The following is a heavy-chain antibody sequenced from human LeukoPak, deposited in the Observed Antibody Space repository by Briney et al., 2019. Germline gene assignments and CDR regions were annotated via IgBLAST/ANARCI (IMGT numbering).Heavy chain of an antibody. V-gene: IGHV3-23*01. D-gene: IGHD3-22*01. CDR3: ARAGDSSGYTYYFDY. CDR2: ISGSGGST. Sequence: GSLRLSCAASGFTFSSYAMSWVRQAPGKGLEWVSAISGSGGSTYYADSVKGRFTISRDNSKNTLYLQMNSLRAEDTAVYYCARAGDSSGYTYYFDYWGQGTLVTVSS. J-gene: IGHJ4*02. CDR1: GFTFSSYA.